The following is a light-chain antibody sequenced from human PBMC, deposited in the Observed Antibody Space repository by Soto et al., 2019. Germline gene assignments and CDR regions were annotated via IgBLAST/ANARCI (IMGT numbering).Light chain of an antibody. Sequence: DIQMTQSPSSLSASIGDRVTISCRAKQDIGAYVNWYQHKQGKAPRVLMYAASNLKSGVPPRFSGSGVGRDFTLTISDLQPEDFATYYCQHSYSTRTFGQGTKVERK. CDR3: QHSYSTRT. V-gene: IGKV1-39*01. J-gene: IGKJ1*01. CDR2: AAS. CDR1: QDIGAY.